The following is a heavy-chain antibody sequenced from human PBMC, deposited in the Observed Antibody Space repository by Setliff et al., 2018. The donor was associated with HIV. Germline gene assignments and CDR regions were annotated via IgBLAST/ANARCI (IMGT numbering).Heavy chain of an antibody. V-gene: IGHV4-61*02. CDR1: GGSISRGSYY. CDR3: ARDMMRWLVMVPGATRGYFDA. J-gene: IGHJ4*02. Sequence: SETLSLTCTVSGGSISRGSYYWSWIRQPAGKGLEWIGRIYTSGSIHYNPSLKSRVTIPVDTSMNYLSLNLTSVTAADTAVYFCARDMMRWLVMVPGATRGYFDAWGQGALVTVSS. CDR2: IYTSGSI. D-gene: IGHD3-16*01.